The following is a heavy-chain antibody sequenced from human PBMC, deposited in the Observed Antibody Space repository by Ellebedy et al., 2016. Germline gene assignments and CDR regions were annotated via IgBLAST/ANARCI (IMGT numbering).Heavy chain of an antibody. CDR1: GFSFTNYW. V-gene: IGHV5-51*01. CDR3: ARHRRVHDYIWGTARDNWFDP. J-gene: IGHJ5*02. CDR2: IYPDDSDT. D-gene: IGHD3-16*01. Sequence: GESLKISXKGSGFSFTNYWIGRVRQMPGKGLEWMGIIYPDDSDTRYSPSFQGQVTISADKSINTAYLQWSSLKASDTAMYYCARHRRVHDYIWGTARDNWFDPWGQGTLVTVSS.